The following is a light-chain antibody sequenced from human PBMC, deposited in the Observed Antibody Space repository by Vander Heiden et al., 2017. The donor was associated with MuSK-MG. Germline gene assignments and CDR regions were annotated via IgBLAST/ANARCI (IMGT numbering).Light chain of an antibody. CDR1: QGISIH. Sequence: DIQLTQSPSFLSASVGDRVTITCRASQGISIHLAWYQQKPGKAPKLLIYTASTLQSGVPSRFSGSGSGTEFTRTISSLQPEDFATYYCKQFNRYHPWTCGQGTKVEIK. V-gene: IGKV1-9*01. CDR2: TAS. CDR3: KQFNRYHPWT. J-gene: IGKJ1*01.